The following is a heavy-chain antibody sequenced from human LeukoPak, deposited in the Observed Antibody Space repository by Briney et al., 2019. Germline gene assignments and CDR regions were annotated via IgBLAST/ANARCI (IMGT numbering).Heavy chain of an antibody. D-gene: IGHD2-2*01. Sequence: ASVKVSCKASGYTFTGYYMHWVRQAPGQGLEWMGWINPNSGGTNYAQKFQGRVTMTRDTSISTAYMELSRLRSDDTAVYYCAREGIVVVPAAMMSRWFDPWGQGTLVTVSS. CDR3: AREGIVVVPAAMMSRWFDP. CDR2: INPNSGGT. V-gene: IGHV1-2*02. CDR1: GYTFTGYY. J-gene: IGHJ5*02.